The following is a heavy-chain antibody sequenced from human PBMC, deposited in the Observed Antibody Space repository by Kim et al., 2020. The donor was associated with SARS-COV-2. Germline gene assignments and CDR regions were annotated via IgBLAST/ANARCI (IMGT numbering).Heavy chain of an antibody. Sequence: ASVKVSCKVSGYTLTELSMHWVRQAPGKGLEWMGGFDPEDGETIYAQKFQGRVTMTEDTSTDTAYMELSSLRSEDTAVYYCATVQKFYDILTGYALGAFDIWGQGTMVTVSS. CDR3: ATVQKFYDILTGYALGAFDI. CDR2: FDPEDGET. D-gene: IGHD3-9*01. V-gene: IGHV1-24*01. J-gene: IGHJ3*02. CDR1: GYTLTELS.